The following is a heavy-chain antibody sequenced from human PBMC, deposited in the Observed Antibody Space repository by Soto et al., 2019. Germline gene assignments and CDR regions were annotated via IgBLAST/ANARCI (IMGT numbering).Heavy chain of an antibody. J-gene: IGHJ6*02. CDR2: MYTSGRT. CDR1: GFTVSSNY. D-gene: IGHD6-19*01. Sequence: GGSLRLSCAVSGFTVSSNYMTWVRQPPGKGLEWVSVMYTSGRTYYGDSVKGRVTISRDNSKNTLYLQMNSLRAEDTAVYYCAKDNKRYSSGWTPKFYYGMDVWGQGTTVTVSS. V-gene: IGHV3-53*01. CDR3: AKDNKRYSSGWTPKFYYGMDV.